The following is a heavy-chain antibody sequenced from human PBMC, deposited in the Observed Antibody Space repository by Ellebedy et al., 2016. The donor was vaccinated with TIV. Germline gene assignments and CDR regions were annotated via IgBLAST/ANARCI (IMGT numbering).Heavy chain of an antibody. CDR1: GFTFSRYW. D-gene: IGHD2-15*01. CDR3: ARGHCSGSSCLYYYYGMDV. CDR2: IKQDGSDQ. Sequence: GESLKISCAASGFTFSRYWMNWVRQAPGKGLEWVANIKQDGSDQDYVDSLKGRFTISRDNAKNSLYLQRKRLRAEDTAVYYCARGHCSGSSCLYYYYGMDVWGQGTTVTVSS. J-gene: IGHJ6*02. V-gene: IGHV3-7*03.